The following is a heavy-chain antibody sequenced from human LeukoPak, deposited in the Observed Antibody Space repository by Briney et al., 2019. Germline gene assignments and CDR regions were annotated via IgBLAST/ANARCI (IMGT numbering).Heavy chain of an antibody. J-gene: IGHJ6*02. V-gene: IGHV3-49*04. CDR1: GFTFGDYT. CDR3: TIDRPSYSNYVGDYGMDV. D-gene: IGHD4-11*01. CDR2: IIGKAYGGTT. Sequence: GRSLRLSCSGSGFTFGDYTLTWVRQAPGKGLEWVAFIIGKAYGGTTEYAASVKGRFTISRDDSKRVAYLQMNSLKTADTAIYCCTIDRPSYSNYVGDYGMDVWGQGTAVTVSS.